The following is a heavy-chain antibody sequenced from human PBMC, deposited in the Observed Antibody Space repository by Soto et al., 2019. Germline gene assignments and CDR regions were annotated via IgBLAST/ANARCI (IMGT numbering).Heavy chain of an antibody. CDR2: INSDGSST. J-gene: IGHJ4*02. D-gene: IGHD3-3*01. CDR1: GFTFSSYW. Sequence: EVQLVESGGGLVQPGGSLRLSCAASGFTFSSYWMHWVRQAPGKGLVWVSRINSDGSSTSYADSVKGRFTISRDNAKYTLYLQMNSLRAEDTAVYYCARGFWSGYPHLVYWGQGTLVTVS. CDR3: ARGFWSGYPHLVY. V-gene: IGHV3-74*01.